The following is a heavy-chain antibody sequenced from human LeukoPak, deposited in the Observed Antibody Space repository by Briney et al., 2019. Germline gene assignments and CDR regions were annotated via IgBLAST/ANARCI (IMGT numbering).Heavy chain of an antibody. CDR3: ARVWVEGFRTSPYFDY. D-gene: IGHD1-14*01. V-gene: IGHV4-61*02. CDR1: GGSISSGSYY. J-gene: IGHJ4*02. Sequence: SQTLSLTCTVSGGSISSGSYYWSWIRQPAGKGLEWIGRIYTSGSTNYNPSLKSRVTISVDTSKNQFSLKLSSVTAADTAVYYCARVWVEGFRTSPYFDYWGQGTLVTVSS. CDR2: IYTSGST.